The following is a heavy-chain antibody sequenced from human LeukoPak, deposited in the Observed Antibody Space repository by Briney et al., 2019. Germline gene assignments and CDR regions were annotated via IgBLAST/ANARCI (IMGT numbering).Heavy chain of an antibody. CDR3: ARIVGATGDFDY. V-gene: IGHV1-69*05. CDR2: IIPIFGTA. Sequence: ASVKVSCKASGGTFSSYAISWVRQAPGQGLEWMGRIIPIFGTANYAQKFQGRVTITTDESTSTAYMELSSRRSEDTAVYYCARIVGATGDFDYWGQGTLVTVSS. CDR1: GGTFSSYA. D-gene: IGHD1-26*01. J-gene: IGHJ4*02.